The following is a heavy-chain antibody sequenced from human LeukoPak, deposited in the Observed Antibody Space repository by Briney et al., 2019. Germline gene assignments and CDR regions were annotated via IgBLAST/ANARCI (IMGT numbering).Heavy chain of an antibody. V-gene: IGHV3-66*02. CDR3: AKGDSSGWYGPYYYGMDV. Sequence: GGSLRLSCAASGFTVSSNYMSWVRQAPGKGLEWVSVIYSGGSIYYADSVKGRFTISRDNSKNTLYLQMNSLRAEDTAVYYCAKGDSSGWYGPYYYGMDVWGQGTTVTVSS. CDR2: IYSGGSI. J-gene: IGHJ6*02. CDR1: GFTVSSNY. D-gene: IGHD6-19*01.